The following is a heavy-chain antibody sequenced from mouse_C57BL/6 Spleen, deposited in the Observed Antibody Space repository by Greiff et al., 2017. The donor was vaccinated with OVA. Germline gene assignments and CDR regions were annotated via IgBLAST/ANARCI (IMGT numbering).Heavy chain of an antibody. CDR1: GFTFSDYG. Sequence: EVKLMESGGGLVQPGGSLKLSCAASGFTFSDYGMAWVRQAPRKGPEWVAFISNLAYSIYYADTVTGRFTISRENAKNTLYLEMSSLRSEDTAMYYCARHEGYGWYFDVWGTGTTVTVSS. J-gene: IGHJ1*03. V-gene: IGHV5-15*01. D-gene: IGHD1-1*02. CDR3: ARHEGYGWYFDV. CDR2: ISNLAYSI.